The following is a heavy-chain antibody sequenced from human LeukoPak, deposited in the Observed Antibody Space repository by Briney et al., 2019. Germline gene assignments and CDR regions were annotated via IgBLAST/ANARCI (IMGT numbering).Heavy chain of an antibody. CDR1: GFTFSSYW. CDR2: INSDGSST. D-gene: IGHD2-2*01. CDR3: ARDSRYCSSTSCFLYYYYMDV. Sequence: GGSLRLSCAASGFTFSSYWMHWVRQAPGEGLVWVSRINSDGSSTSYADSVKGRFTISRDNAKNTLYLQMNSLRAEDTAVYYCARDSRYCSSTSCFLYYYYMDVWVKGTTVTVSS. V-gene: IGHV3-74*01. J-gene: IGHJ6*03.